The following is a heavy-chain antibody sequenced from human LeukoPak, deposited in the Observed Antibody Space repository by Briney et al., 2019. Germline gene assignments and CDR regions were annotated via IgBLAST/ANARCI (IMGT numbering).Heavy chain of an antibody. CDR2: IYHSGST. D-gene: IGHD6-6*01. CDR1: GYSISSGYY. V-gene: IGHV4-38-2*02. Sequence: SETLSLTCTVSGYSISSGYYWGWIRQPPGKGLEWIGSIYHSGSTYYNPSLKSRVTISVDRSKNQFSLKLSSVTAADTAVYYCAGIAARPYFDYWGQGTLVTVSS. CDR3: AGIAARPYFDY. J-gene: IGHJ4*02.